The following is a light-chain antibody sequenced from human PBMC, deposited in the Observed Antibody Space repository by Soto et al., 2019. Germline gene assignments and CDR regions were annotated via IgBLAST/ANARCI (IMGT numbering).Light chain of an antibody. CDR2: GAS. CDR1: QSVRNN. J-gene: IGKJ1*01. V-gene: IGKV3-15*01. CDR3: QQYNNWPRT. Sequence: TVMTQSPATLSVSVGERVTLSCRASQSVRNNLAWYQQKPGQAPRLLIYGASTRATGIPARFSGSGSGTEFTHTINSLQSEDFAVYYCQQYNNWPRTFGQGTKVDIK.